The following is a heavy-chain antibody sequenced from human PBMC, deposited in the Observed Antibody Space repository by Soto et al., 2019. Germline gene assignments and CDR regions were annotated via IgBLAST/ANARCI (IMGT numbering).Heavy chain of an antibody. CDR3: ARDPGYSYGYN. D-gene: IGHD5-18*01. Sequence: QVPLVQSGAEVKKPGASVKVSCKASGYTFTSYAMHWVRQAPGQRLEWMGWINAGNGNTKYSQKFQGRVTITRDTSGSTAYMELSSLRSEDTAVYYCARDPGYSYGYNWGQGTLVTVSS. CDR2: INAGNGNT. J-gene: IGHJ4*02. CDR1: GYTFTSYA. V-gene: IGHV1-3*01.